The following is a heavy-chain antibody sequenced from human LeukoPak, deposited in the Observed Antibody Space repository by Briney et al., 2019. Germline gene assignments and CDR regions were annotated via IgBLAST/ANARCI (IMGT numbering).Heavy chain of an antibody. CDR3: ASVGFSGYQLGY. CDR1: GFTFSNAW. Sequence: GGSLRLSCAASGFTFSNAWMSWVRQAPGKGLEWVSVIYSGGSTYYADSVKGRFTISRDNSKNTLYLQMNSLRAEDTAVYYCASVGFSGYQLGYWGQGTLVTVSS. D-gene: IGHD3-22*01. CDR2: IYSGGST. J-gene: IGHJ4*02. V-gene: IGHV3-66*01.